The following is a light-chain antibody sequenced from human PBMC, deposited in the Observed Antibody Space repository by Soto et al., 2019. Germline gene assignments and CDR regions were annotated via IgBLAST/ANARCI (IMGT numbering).Light chain of an antibody. J-gene: IGLJ2*01. CDR1: SSDVGGYAY. Sequence: QSALTQPASVSGSPGQSITISCTGTSSDVGGYAYVSWYQQYPGKAPKLVISEVTNRPSGISHRFSGSRSGNTASLTISGLQADDEADYYCCSYAGTYVVFGGGTKLTVL. V-gene: IGLV2-14*01. CDR3: CSYAGTYVV. CDR2: EVT.